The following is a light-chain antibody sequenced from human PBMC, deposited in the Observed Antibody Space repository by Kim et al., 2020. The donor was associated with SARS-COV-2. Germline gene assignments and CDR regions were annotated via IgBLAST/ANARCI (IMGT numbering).Light chain of an antibody. CDR2: RAS. Sequence: EIVMTQSPATLSVSPGERVTLSCRASQTVDRNLALYQQKGGQPPRLLIYRASTRATDIPDRFSGSGSGTEFTLTIHSLRSEDSGNYYCQQFSKWPLTFGGGTKVDIK. V-gene: IGKV3-15*01. CDR3: QQFSKWPLT. J-gene: IGKJ4*01. CDR1: QTVDRN.